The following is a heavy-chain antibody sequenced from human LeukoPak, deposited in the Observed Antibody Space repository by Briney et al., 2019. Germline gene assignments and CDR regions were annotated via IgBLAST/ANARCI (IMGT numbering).Heavy chain of an antibody. CDR2: IYSGGST. Sequence: SRGSLRLSCAASGFTVSSNYMSWVRQAPGKGLEWVSVIYSGGSTYYADSVKGRLTISRDNSKNTLYLQMNSLRAEDTAVYCCASGNREAAFDIWGQGTTVTVSS. D-gene: IGHD1/OR15-1a*01. V-gene: IGHV3-66*02. CDR3: ASGNREAAFDI. J-gene: IGHJ3*02. CDR1: GFTVSSNY.